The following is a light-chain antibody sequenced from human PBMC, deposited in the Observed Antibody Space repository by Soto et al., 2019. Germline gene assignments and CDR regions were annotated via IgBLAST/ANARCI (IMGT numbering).Light chain of an antibody. V-gene: IGKV3-11*01. CDR2: DAS. CDR3: QQFGSSPLVS. J-gene: IGKJ3*01. CDR1: QSVSSY. Sequence: EIVLTQSPATLSLSPGERATLSCRASQSVSSYLAWYQQKPGQAPRLLIYDASNRATGIPARFSGSGSGTDFTLTISSLEPEDFAVYYCQQFGSSPLVSLGPGNKGDI.